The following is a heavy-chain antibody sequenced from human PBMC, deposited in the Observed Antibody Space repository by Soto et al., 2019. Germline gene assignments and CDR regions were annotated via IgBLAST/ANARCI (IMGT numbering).Heavy chain of an antibody. D-gene: IGHD3-22*01. CDR2: IVVGSGNT. V-gene: IGHV1-58*01. CDR1: GFTFTSSA. J-gene: IGHJ4*02. Sequence: SVKVSCKASGFTFTSSAVQWVRQARGQRLEWIGWIVVGSGNTNYAQKSQERVTITRDMSTSTAYMELSSLRSEDTAVYYCAAFGYDSSGYYAFDYWGQGTLVTVSS. CDR3: AAFGYDSSGYYAFDY.